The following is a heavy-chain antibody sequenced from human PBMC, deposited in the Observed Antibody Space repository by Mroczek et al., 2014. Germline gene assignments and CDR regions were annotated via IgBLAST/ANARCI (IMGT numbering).Heavy chain of an antibody. J-gene: IGHJ6*02. CDR3: ARGLRRKYGMDV. V-gene: IGHV4-59*01. Sequence: QVQLQESGPGLVKPSETLSLTCTVSGGSISSYYWSWIRQPPGKGLEWIGYIYYSGSTNYNPSLKSRVTISVDTSKNQFSLKLSSVTAADTAVYYCARGLRRKYGMDVWGQGTTVTVSS. D-gene: IGHD5-12*01. CDR1: GGSISSYY. CDR2: IYYSGST.